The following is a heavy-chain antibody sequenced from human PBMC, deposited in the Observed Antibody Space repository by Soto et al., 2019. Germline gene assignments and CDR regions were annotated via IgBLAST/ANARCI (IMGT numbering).Heavy chain of an antibody. CDR3: ARGRDGDD. CDR2: ISAHNGNT. CDR1: GYTFTSYG. J-gene: IGHJ4*02. Sequence: QVHLVQSGAEVKKPGASVKVSCKGSGYTFTSYGITWVRQAPGQGLEWMGWISAHNGNTNYAQQRQGRVTVTRDTSTSTAYRELRSLRSDDTAVDYCARGRDGDDWGQGARVTVSS. V-gene: IGHV1-18*01.